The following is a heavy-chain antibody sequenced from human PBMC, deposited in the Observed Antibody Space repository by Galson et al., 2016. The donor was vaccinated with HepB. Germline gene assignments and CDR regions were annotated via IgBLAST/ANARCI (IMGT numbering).Heavy chain of an antibody. J-gene: IGHJ3*02. V-gene: IGHV3-48*02. CDR1: GITFSSYA. Sequence: SLRLSCAASGITFSSYAMHWARQAPGKGLEWVSGIGGSDTGTYYADSVKGRFTISRDNAKNSLYLQMNSLRDEDTAVYYCARDGGIPGAAFDIWGQGTMVTVSS. CDR3: ARDGGIPGAAFDI. D-gene: IGHD3-16*01. CDR2: IGGSDTGT.